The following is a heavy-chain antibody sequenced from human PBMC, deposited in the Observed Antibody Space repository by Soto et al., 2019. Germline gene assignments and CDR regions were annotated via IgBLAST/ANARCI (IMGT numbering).Heavy chain of an antibody. CDR3: ARDNRKELWVEGLNAMDV. D-gene: IGHD3-10*01. V-gene: IGHV1-18*01. CDR1: GYTFSTYG. J-gene: IGHJ6*02. CDR2: ISGYNGRT. Sequence: QSQLVQSGPDVKKPGASVKVSCKASGYTFSTYGLSWVRQAPGQGLEWMGWISGYNGRTNYAQKFRGRVTLTTDTSASTAYMELRSLRPDDTAMYYCARDNRKELWVEGLNAMDVWGQGTTVTVSS.